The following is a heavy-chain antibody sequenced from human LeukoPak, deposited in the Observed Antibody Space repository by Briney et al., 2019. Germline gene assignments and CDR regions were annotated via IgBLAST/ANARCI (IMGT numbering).Heavy chain of an antibody. J-gene: IGHJ3*02. CDR1: GFTLSSYA. V-gene: IGHV3-23*01. Sequence: GGSLRLSCAASGFTLSSYAMSWVRQAPGKGLEWVSLISRSGVNTHYADSVKGRFTISRDNAENSLYLQMNSLRAEDTAVYYCARGYGLGIWGQGTMVTVSS. CDR2: ISRSGVNT. CDR3: ARGYGLGI.